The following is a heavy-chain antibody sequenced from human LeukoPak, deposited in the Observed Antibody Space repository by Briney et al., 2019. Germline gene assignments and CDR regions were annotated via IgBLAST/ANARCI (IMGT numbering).Heavy chain of an antibody. CDR1: GFTVSTNS. Sequence: PGGSLRLSCVVSGFTVSTNSMTWVRQAPGKGLEWVSVIYSGDTTFYADSVKGRFIISRDSSKNTLYLQMNTLRAKDTAVYYCARVLGNYYESWFDPWGQGALVTVSS. D-gene: IGHD3-10*01. CDR3: ARVLGNYYESWFDP. J-gene: IGHJ5*02. V-gene: IGHV3-53*01. CDR2: IYSGDTT.